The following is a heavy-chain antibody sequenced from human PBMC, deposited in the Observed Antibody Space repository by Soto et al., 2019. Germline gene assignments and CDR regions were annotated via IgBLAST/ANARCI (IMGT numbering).Heavy chain of an antibody. CDR3: ARYRISGSWSKFDY. CDR2: IYYNGST. V-gene: IGHV4-31*03. CDR1: GLTISSPSYY. J-gene: IGHJ4*02. D-gene: IGHD6-13*01. Sequence: SETLSLTCSVSGLTISSPSYYWSWIRQHPGKGLEWVGNIYYNGSTYSSPSLKSRVTVWFDTSKNQFSLRLTSVTAADTAVYYCARYRISGSWSKFDYWGQGTRVT.